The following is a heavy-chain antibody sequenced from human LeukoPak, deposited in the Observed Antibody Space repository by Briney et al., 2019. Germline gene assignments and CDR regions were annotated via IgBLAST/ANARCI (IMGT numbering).Heavy chain of an antibody. CDR1: GFTFSSYG. CDR2: IWYDGSNK. Sequence: GRSLRLSCAASGFTFSSYGMHWVRQAPGKGLEWVAVIWYDGSNKYYADSVKGRFTISRDNSKNTLYLQMNSLRAEDTAVYYCAKDGDYYDSSGYLNYWSQGTLVTVSS. V-gene: IGHV3-33*06. D-gene: IGHD3-22*01. CDR3: AKDGDYYDSSGYLNY. J-gene: IGHJ4*02.